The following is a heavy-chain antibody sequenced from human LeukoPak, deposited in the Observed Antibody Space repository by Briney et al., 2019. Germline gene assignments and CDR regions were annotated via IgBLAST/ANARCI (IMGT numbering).Heavy chain of an antibody. D-gene: IGHD2-8*01. CDR3: AKDRSCTNDICHGDFDY. V-gene: IGHV3-23*01. CDR1: GFTFSSYA. J-gene: IGHJ4*02. Sequence: GSSLRLSCAASGFTFSSYAVSWVRQAPRKGLEWVSSISGSGGSTYSADSVKGRFTISRDNSKSTLYLQMNSLRAEDTALYYCAKDRSCTNDICHGDFDYWGQGTLVTVSS. CDR2: ISGSGGST.